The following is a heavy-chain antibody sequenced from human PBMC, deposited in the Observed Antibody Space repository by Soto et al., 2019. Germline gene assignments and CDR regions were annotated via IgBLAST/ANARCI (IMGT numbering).Heavy chain of an antibody. J-gene: IGHJ5*02. CDR2: IYYSGST. CDR1: GGSISSGGYY. CDR3: ARRKGELGSRVDP. Sequence: PSETLSLTCTVSGGSISSGGYYWSWIRQHPGKGLEWIGYIYYSGSTYYNPSLKSRVTISVDTSKNQFSLKLSSVTAADTAVYYGARRKGELGSRVDPWGQGTLVTVSS. V-gene: IGHV4-31*03. D-gene: IGHD6-6*01.